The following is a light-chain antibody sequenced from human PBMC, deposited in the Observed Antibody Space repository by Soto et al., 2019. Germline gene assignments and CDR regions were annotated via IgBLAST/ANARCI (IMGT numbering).Light chain of an antibody. J-gene: IGKJ3*01. V-gene: IGKV3-20*01. CDR3: QQFGSSPGFT. Sequence: EIVLTQSPGTLSLSPGERATLSCRASQSINNRYLAWYQQKPGQAPRLLIYGASSRATGIPDRFSGSGSGTDFPITISSLEPEDFAVYYCQQFGSSPGFTFGPGTKVDMK. CDR2: GAS. CDR1: QSINNRY.